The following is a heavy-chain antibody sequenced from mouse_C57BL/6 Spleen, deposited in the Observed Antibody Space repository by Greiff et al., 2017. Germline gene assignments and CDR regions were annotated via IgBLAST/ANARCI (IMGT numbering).Heavy chain of an antibody. D-gene: IGHD1-1*01. V-gene: IGHV1-80*01. CDR3: ARGIAYYGSSGAMDY. Sequence: VKVVESGAELVKPGASVKISCKASGYAFSSYWMNWVKQRPGKGLEWIGQIYPGDGDTNYNGKFKGKATLTADKSSSTAYMPLSSLTSEDSAVYFCARGIAYYGSSGAMDYWGQGTSVTVSS. CDR1: GYAFSSYW. J-gene: IGHJ4*01. CDR2: IYPGDGDT.